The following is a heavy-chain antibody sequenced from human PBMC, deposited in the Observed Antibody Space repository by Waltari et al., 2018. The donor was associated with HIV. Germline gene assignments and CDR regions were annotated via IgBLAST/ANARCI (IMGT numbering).Heavy chain of an antibody. CDR3: ARLQIVVVVAAKPAFHYYFDY. CDR1: GGSISSSSYY. Sequence: QLQLQESGPGLVKPSETLSLTCTVSGGSISSSSYYWGWIRQPPGTGLEWIGSIYYSGSTYYNPSLKRRVTISVDTSKNQFSLKLSSVTAADTAVYYCARLQIVVVVAAKPAFHYYFDYWGQGTLVTVSS. V-gene: IGHV4-39*01. D-gene: IGHD2-15*01. CDR2: IYYSGST. J-gene: IGHJ4*02.